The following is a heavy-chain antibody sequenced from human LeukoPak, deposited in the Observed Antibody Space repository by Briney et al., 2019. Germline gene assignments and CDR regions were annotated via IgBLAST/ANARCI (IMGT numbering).Heavy chain of an antibody. V-gene: IGHV3-30*18. J-gene: IGHJ4*02. CDR3: AKGWATKSTSRSPFDY. D-gene: IGHD5-12*01. CDR2: ISYDGSNK. CDR1: GFTFSTYG. Sequence: GGSLRLSCAASGFTFSTYGMHWVRQAPGKGLEWVAVISYDGSNKYYADSVKGRFTISRDNSKNTLSLQMNSLRSEDTAVYYCAKGWATKSTSRSPFDYWGQGTLVTVSS.